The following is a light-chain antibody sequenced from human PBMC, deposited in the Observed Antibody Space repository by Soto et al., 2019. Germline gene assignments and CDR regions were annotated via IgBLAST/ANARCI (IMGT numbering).Light chain of an antibody. CDR1: SSVVGTYNL. Sequence: QSVLTQLASVSGSAGQSINISCSGTSSVVGTYNLFSWYQQYPGKAPRLMIYEVTKRPSGVSNRFSGSKSGNTASLTISGLQPEDEADYYCCSYAGSSSSIFGTGTKVTVL. J-gene: IGLJ1*01. CDR2: EVT. V-gene: IGLV2-23*02. CDR3: CSYAGSSSSI.